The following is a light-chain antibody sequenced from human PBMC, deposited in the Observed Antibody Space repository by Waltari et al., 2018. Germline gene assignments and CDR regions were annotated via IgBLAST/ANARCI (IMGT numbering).Light chain of an antibody. CDR3: QQYGSSTWT. CDR2: GAS. CDR1: QSVSSSY. V-gene: IGKV3-20*01. Sequence: EIVLTQSTGTLSLSPGERATLSCRASQSVSSSYLAWYQQKPGQAPRLLIYGASSRATDIPDRFSGSGSGTDFTLTISRLEPEDFAVYYCQQYGSSTWTFGQGTKVEIK. J-gene: IGKJ1*01.